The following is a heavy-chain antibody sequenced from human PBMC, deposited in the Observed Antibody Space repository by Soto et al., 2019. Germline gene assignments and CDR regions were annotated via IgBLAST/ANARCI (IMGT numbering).Heavy chain of an antibody. Sequence: QVQLVQSGAEVKKPGPSGKASCKASGGTFSSNPISWVGQAPGQGLEGMGRIIPILGLANNAQKFQGRVTITADKSTSTAYMELSSLRSEDTAVYYCARETTVTTRYYGMDVWGQGTTVTVSS. CDR3: ARETTVTTRYYGMDV. D-gene: IGHD4-17*01. V-gene: IGHV1-69*04. CDR1: GGTFSSNP. J-gene: IGHJ6*02. CDR2: IIPILGLA.